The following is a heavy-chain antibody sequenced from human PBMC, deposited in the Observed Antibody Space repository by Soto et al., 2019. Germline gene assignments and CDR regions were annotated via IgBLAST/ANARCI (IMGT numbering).Heavy chain of an antibody. CDR1: GYTFTSYG. CDR3: SRGGITVTYYYYHRMDV. J-gene: IGHJ6*02. CDR2: MSAYNGNT. Sequence: QVQLVQSGAEVKKPGASVKVSCKASGYTFTSYGISWVRQAPGQGLEWMGWMSAYNGNTNYAQKLQGRVTMTTNTSTSTAYMELRSLTSDDTALYYCSRGGITVTYYYYHRMDVRGQGTTVTLSS. D-gene: IGHD4-4*01. V-gene: IGHV1-18*01.